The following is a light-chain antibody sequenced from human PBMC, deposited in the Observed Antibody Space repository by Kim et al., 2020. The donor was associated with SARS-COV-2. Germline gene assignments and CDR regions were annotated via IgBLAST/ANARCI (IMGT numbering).Light chain of an antibody. CDR1: SSDVGGYDY. V-gene: IGLV2-14*03. Sequence: GQWFTISCTGTSSDVGGYDYVCWYQQPPDKAHQLLIYDVTHPPSGLAKLSSASNAGNTASLTISGLQAEDEADYCGTSYNSSNTRLFGGGTKVTVL. J-gene: IGLJ1*01. CDR3: TSYNSSNTRL. CDR2: DVT.